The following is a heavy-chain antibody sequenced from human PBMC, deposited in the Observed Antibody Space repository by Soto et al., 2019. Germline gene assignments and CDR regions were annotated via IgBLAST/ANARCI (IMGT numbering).Heavy chain of an antibody. D-gene: IGHD2-2*01. J-gene: IGHJ5*02. CDR2: IYYSGST. CDR3: ARAGPAAMLFYNWFDP. CDR1: CGSISSYY. Sequence: SLTLPLTCTVSCGSISSYYWSWILQTTGKGLEWIGYIYYSGSTNYNPSLKSRVTISVDTSKNQFSLKLSSVTAADTAVYYCARAGPAAMLFYNWFDPWGQGTLVTVSS. V-gene: IGHV4-59*01.